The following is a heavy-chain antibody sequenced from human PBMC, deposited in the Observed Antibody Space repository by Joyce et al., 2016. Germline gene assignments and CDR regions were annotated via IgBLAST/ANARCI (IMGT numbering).Heavy chain of an antibody. D-gene: IGHD3-22*01. J-gene: IGHJ4*02. CDR3: VKDAGYFYDA. CDR2: ISYDGNTA. CDR1: GFDFSSTG. V-gene: IGHV3-30*18. Sequence: QVHIMESGGGVVRPGRSLRLSCAASGFDFSSTGMHWVRQAPGKGLEWVTVISYDGNTAHYVDSVQGRFSISRDNSRKTVDLQMNRLRPEDTGLYYCVKDAGYFYDAWGQGTLVTVSS.